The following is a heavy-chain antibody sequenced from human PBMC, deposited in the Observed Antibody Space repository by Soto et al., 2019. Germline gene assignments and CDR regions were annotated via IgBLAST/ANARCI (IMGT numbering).Heavy chain of an antibody. CDR1: GGSSSDYY. V-gene: IGHV4-31*03. CDR2: IYYSGSA. J-gene: IGHJ5*02. D-gene: IGHD6-19*01. CDR3: AREVSPNSRGWYTVLVRLSDP. Sequence: PSETLSLTCTVSGGSSSDYYWSWIRQHPGKGLEWIGYIYYSGSAYYNPSLKSRVTISVDTSKNQFSLKVTSVTAADTAVYYCAREVSPNSRGWYTVLVRLSDPWGQGTLVTVS.